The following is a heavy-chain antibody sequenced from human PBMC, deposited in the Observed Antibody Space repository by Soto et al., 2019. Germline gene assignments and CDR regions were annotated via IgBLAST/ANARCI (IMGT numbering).Heavy chain of an antibody. Sequence: GGGLRLSCAASGFTFSSYAMHWVRQAPGKGLEWVAVISYDGSNKYYADSVKGRFTISRDNSKNTLYLQMNSLRAEDTAVYYCARDPTAGYSSSWYPGVWGQGT. CDR3: ARDPTAGYSSSWYPGV. D-gene: IGHD6-13*01. V-gene: IGHV3-30-3*01. J-gene: IGHJ4*02. CDR2: ISYDGSNK. CDR1: GFTFSSYA.